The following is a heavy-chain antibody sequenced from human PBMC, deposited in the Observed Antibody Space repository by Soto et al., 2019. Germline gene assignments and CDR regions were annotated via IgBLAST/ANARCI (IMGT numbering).Heavy chain of an antibody. CDR3: ARAYDFWSGYYAPGY. J-gene: IGHJ4*02. V-gene: IGHV3-21*01. CDR2: VSASGSIT. Sequence: GGSLSLSCAASGVTFISYDMNWVRQAPGKGLEWVSGVSASGSITSYADSVKGRFTISRDNAKNSLYLQMNSLRAEDTAVYYCARAYDFWSGYYAPGYWGQGTLVTVSS. CDR1: GVTFISYD. D-gene: IGHD3-3*01.